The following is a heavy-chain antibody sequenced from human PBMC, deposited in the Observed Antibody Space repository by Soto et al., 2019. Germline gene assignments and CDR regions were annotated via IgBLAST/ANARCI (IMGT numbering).Heavy chain of an antibody. CDR2: ISGSGGST. Sequence: GGSLIISCAASGFTFSSYAMSWVRPAPGKGLEWVSAISGSGGSTSYAQKFQGRVTMTRDTSTSTVYMELSSLRSEDTAVYYCARILNYYDSSGYYLGYWGQGTLVTVSS. J-gene: IGHJ4*02. CDR3: ARILNYYDSSGYYLGY. CDR1: GFTFSSYA. V-gene: IGHV3-23*01. D-gene: IGHD3-22*01.